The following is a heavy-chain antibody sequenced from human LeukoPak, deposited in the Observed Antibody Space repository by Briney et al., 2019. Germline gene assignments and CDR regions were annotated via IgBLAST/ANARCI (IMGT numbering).Heavy chain of an antibody. CDR3: ARDIRAGTEEDYYGMDV. Sequence: GGSLRLSCAASGFTFSSYWMSWVRQAPGKGLEWVANIKQDGSEKYYVNSVKGRFTISRDNAKNSLYLQMNSLRAEDTAVYYCARDIRAGTEEDYYGMDVWGQGTTVTVSS. CDR1: GFTFSSYW. J-gene: IGHJ6*02. V-gene: IGHV3-7*01. CDR2: IKQDGSEK. D-gene: IGHD1-14*01.